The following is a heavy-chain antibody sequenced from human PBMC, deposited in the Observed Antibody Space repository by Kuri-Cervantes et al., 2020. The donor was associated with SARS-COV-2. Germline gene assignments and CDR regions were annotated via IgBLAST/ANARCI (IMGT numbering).Heavy chain of an antibody. V-gene: IGHV4-61*09. D-gene: IGHD1-1*01. Sequence: SQTLSLTCSVSGVSVTGGTYYWAWIRQPAGKGLEWIGHLDTSGRSIYNPSHRNRVTIQLDPSNHQVSLALNPATAAHTAVYYCGKDSGRQLWHRDSDSWGQGTLVTVSS. J-gene: IGHJ5*02. CDR2: LDTSGRS. CDR3: GKDSGRQLWHRDSDS. CDR1: GVSVTGGTYY.